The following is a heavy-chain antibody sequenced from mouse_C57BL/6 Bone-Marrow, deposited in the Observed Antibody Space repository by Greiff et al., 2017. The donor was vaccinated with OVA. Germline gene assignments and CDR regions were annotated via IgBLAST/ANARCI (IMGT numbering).Heavy chain of an antibody. CDR1: GFTFSSYA. CDR2: ISDGGSYT. J-gene: IGHJ3*01. V-gene: IGHV5-4*01. D-gene: IGHD2-3*01. CDR3: ARSDGFAY. Sequence: EVQWVESGGGLVKPGGSLKLSCAASGFTFSSYAMSWVRQTPEKRLEWVATISDGGSYTYYPDNVKGRFTISRDNAKNNLYLQMSHLKSEDTAMYYCARSDGFAYWGQGTLVTVSA.